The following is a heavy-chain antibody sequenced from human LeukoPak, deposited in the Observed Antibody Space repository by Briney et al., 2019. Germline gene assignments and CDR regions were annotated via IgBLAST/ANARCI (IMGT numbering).Heavy chain of an antibody. CDR1: GGTFSSYA. V-gene: IGHV1-69*04. CDR3: ATQVWDYYDSSGPFDP. D-gene: IGHD3-22*01. CDR2: IIPILGIA. Sequence: SVTVSCKASGGTFSSYAISWVRQAPGPGLEWMGRIIPILGIANYAQKFQGRVTITADKSTSTAYMELSSLRSEDTAVYYCATQVWDYYDSSGPFDPWGQGTLVTVSS. J-gene: IGHJ5*02.